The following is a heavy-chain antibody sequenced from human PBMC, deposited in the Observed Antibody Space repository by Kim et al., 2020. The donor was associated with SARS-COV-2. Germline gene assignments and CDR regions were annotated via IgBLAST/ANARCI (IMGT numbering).Heavy chain of an antibody. D-gene: IGHD7-27*01. CDR1: GYTFTTYA. V-gene: IGHV7-4-1*02. CDR3: VRYKPGDQAFDS. CDR2: IDTNTGNP. Sequence: ASVKVSCKASGYTFTTYAMNWVRQAPGHGLEWMGWIDTNTGNPAYAQGVTGRFVFSLDTSVNTAYLQISSLKAEDTAVYFCVRYKPGDQAFDSWGQGTLVTVSS. J-gene: IGHJ4*02.